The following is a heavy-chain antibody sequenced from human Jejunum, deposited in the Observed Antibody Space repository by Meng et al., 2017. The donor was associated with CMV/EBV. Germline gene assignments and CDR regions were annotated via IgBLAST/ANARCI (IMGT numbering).Heavy chain of an antibody. J-gene: IGHJ4*01. Sequence: CAASGFPASTTYMNWVRQAPGKGLEWVSVIYTSGNTYYADSVKGRFTISRDSSTNTAYLQMNSLRNEDTAVYYCAKGGFGRPLDYWGHGTLVTVSS. CDR2: IYTSGNT. CDR3: AKGGFGRPLDY. D-gene: IGHD3-10*01. V-gene: IGHV3-53*01. CDR1: GFPASTTY.